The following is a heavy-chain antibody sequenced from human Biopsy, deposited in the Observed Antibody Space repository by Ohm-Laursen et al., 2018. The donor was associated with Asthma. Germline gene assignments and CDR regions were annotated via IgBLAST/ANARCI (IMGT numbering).Heavy chain of an antibody. J-gene: IGHJ6*02. CDR1: GGSFGGYY. Sequence: TLSLTCAVYGGSFGGYYWSWIHQPPGKGLEWIGEINHSGSTNYNPSLKSRVTISVDTSKNQFSLKLSSVTAADTAVYYCARITNDRIAAAGRYYYYGMDVWGQGTTVTVSS. D-gene: IGHD6-13*01. V-gene: IGHV4-34*01. CDR2: INHSGST. CDR3: ARITNDRIAAAGRYYYYGMDV.